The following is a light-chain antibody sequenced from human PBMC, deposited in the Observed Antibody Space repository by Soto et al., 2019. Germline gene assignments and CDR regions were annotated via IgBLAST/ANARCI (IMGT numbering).Light chain of an antibody. J-gene: IGKJ2*01. Sequence: EIVMTQSPATLSVSPGERATLSCRASQSVSSNLAWYQQKPGQAPRLLIYGGSTRATGIPARFSGSGSGTEFTLTISSLQSEDFAVLYCQQYNNWSLYTFGQGTKLEIK. V-gene: IGKV3-15*01. CDR2: GGS. CDR1: QSVSSN. CDR3: QQYNNWSLYT.